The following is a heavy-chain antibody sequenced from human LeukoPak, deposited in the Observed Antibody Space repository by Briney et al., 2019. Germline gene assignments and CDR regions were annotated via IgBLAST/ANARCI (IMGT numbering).Heavy chain of an antibody. CDR2: VEVDGRDK. CDR1: GFNFARFG. Sequence: GGSLRLSCAVSGFNFARFGMHWVRQAPGKAPEWVAFVEVDGRDKDHAHSVKGRFSISRDNSKNTLYLQMNNLRPDDTTMYFCAKDLGMRHTRYFGDWGQGTLVTVSS. J-gene: IGHJ4*02. V-gene: IGHV3-30*02. D-gene: IGHD2-8*01. CDR3: AKDLGMRHTRYFGD.